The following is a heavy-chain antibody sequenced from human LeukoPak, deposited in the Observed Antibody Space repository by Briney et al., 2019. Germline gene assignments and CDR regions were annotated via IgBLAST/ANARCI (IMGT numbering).Heavy chain of an antibody. CDR2: ISSYNGYT. Sequence: ASVKVSCKTSGYSFTNYDINWVRQAPGQGLEWMGWISSYNGYTNYAQKLQGRVTMTTDTSSSTAFMDLKSLRSDDTAVYYCTSYSGYRLWGQGTLVTVSS. CDR1: GYSFTNYD. V-gene: IGHV1-18*01. CDR3: TSYSGYRL. D-gene: IGHD5-12*01. J-gene: IGHJ4*02.